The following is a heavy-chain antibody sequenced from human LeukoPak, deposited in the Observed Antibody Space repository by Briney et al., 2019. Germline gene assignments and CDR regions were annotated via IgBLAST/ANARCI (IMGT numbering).Heavy chain of an antibody. CDR2: ITSSSSYI. V-gene: IGHV3-21*01. J-gene: IGHJ5*02. CDR1: GFTFSSYS. D-gene: IGHD3-22*01. CDR3: ARDPTYYYDSRGYPSWFDP. Sequence: GGSLRLSCAASGFTFSSYSMNWVRQAPGKGLEWVSSITSSSSYIYYVDSVKGRFTISRGNAKNSLYLQMNSLRAEDTAVYYCARDPTYYYDSRGYPSWFDPWGQGTLVTVSS.